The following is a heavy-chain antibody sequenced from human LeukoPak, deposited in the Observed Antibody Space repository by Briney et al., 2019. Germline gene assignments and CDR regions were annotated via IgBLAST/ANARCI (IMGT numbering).Heavy chain of an antibody. Sequence: GGSLRLSCAASGFSFSNYWMSLVRQAPGKGLEWVANIKEDGSVKYYVDSAKGRFTISRDNAKNSLYLQMNSLRAEDTAIYYCARIGYSSSSFDYWGQGTLVTVSS. D-gene: IGHD6-6*01. CDR2: IKEDGSVK. V-gene: IGHV3-7*01. CDR1: GFSFSNYW. CDR3: ARIGYSSSSFDY. J-gene: IGHJ4*02.